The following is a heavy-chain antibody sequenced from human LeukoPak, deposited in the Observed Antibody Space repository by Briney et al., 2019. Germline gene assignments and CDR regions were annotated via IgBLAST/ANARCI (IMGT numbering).Heavy chain of an antibody. CDR2: FDPEDGET. D-gene: IGHD6-19*01. Sequence: GASVKVSCKVSGYTLTELSMHWVRQAPGKGLEWMGGFDPEDGETIYAQKFQGRVTMTEDTSTDTAYMVLSSLRSEDTAVYYCAADSSGWYDFDYWGQGTLVTVSS. V-gene: IGHV1-24*01. CDR1: GYTLTELS. CDR3: AADSSGWYDFDY. J-gene: IGHJ4*02.